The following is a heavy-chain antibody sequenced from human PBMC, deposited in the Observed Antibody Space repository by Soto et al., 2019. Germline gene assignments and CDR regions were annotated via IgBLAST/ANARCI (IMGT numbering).Heavy chain of an antibody. J-gene: IGHJ4*02. V-gene: IGHV4-59*01. CDR1: GGSISSYY. CDR3: ARSPRRVGGKWYLDY. CDR2: IYYSGST. Sequence: SETLSLTCTVSGGSISSYYWSWIRQPPGKGLEWIGYIYYSGSTNYNPSLKSRVTISVDTSKNQFSLKLSSVTAADTAVYYCARSPRRVGGKWYLDYWGQGALVTVSS. D-gene: IGHD2-15*01.